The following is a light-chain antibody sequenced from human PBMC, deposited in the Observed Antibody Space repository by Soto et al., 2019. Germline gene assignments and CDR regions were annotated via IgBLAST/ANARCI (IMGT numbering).Light chain of an antibody. V-gene: IGKV1-5*03. Sequence: DIQMTQSPSTLSASVGDRVTITCRASQSISSWLAWYQQKPGKAPKLLIYKASSLESGVPSRFSGSGSGTEFTLTISSLQPDDFATYYCQQYNSYWIFGPGTKVYIK. CDR2: KAS. CDR1: QSISSW. J-gene: IGKJ3*01. CDR3: QQYNSYWI.